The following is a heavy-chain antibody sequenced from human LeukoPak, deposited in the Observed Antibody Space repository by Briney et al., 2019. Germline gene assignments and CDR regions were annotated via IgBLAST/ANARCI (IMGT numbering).Heavy chain of an antibody. D-gene: IGHD2-21*01. V-gene: IGHV1-2*02. CDR2: INPNSCGT. CDR1: GYTFTGYY. Sequence: ASLKVSCKDSGYTFTGYYMHWVRQAPGQGLEWMGWINPNSCGTKYAQKFQGRVTMTRDTSIRKAYMELSRLRSDDTAVYYCARELERGVSIFDYWGQGTLVTVSS. CDR3: ARELERGVSIFDY. J-gene: IGHJ4*02.